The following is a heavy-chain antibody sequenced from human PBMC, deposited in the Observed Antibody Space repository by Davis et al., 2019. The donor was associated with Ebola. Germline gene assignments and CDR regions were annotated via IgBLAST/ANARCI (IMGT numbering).Heavy chain of an antibody. CDR3: ARGYCSSTSCYAFDY. J-gene: IGHJ4*02. V-gene: IGHV3-64*02. Sequence: GGSLRPSCAAPGFTFSSYAMHWVRQAPGKGLEYVSAISSNGGSTYYADSVKGRFTISRDNSKNTLYLQMGSLRAEDMAVYYCARGYCSSTSCYAFDYWGQGTLVIVSS. D-gene: IGHD2-2*01. CDR1: GFTFSSYA. CDR2: ISSNGGST.